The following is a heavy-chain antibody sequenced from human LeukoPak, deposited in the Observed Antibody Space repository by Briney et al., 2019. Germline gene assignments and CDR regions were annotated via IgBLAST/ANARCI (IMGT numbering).Heavy chain of an antibody. J-gene: IGHJ4*02. CDR1: GFTFSSYG. CDR2: IRYDGSNK. V-gene: IGHV3-30*02. Sequence: GSLRLSCAASGFTFSSYGMHWVRQAPGKGLEWVAFIRYDGSNKYYADSVKGRFTISRDNSKNSLYLQMNSLRAEDTALYYCARNIAAGTTTISGYWGQGTLVTVSS. CDR3: ARNIAAGTTTISGY. D-gene: IGHD6-13*01.